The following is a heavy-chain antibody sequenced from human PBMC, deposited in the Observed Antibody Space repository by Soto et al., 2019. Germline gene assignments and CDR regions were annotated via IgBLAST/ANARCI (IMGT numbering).Heavy chain of an antibody. CDR2: IIPIFGTA. Sequence: QVQLVQSAAEVKKPGSSVKVSCKASGGTFSRYAITWVRQAPGQGLEWMGGIIPIFGTANYAQNFQGRVTITADDSTSTAYMELSSLRSEDTAVYYCAKDIVLVPAARRTNYGMDVWGQGTTVTVSS. CDR3: AKDIVLVPAARRTNYGMDV. D-gene: IGHD2-2*01. CDR1: GGTFSRYA. V-gene: IGHV1-69*12. J-gene: IGHJ6*02.